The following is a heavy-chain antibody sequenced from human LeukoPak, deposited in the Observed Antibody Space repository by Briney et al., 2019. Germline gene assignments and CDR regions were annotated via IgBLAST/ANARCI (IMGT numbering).Heavy chain of an antibody. CDR1: GGSISGSY. CDR2: MYNSGST. D-gene: IGHD4-17*01. V-gene: IGHV4-59*01. CDR3: ARGIESYGDYGY. J-gene: IGHJ4*02. Sequence: SETLSLTCTVSGGSISGSYWSWIRQPPGKGLEWIAYMYNSGSTNYNPSLKSRVTISIDTSKNQFSLKLSSLAAADTAIYYCARGIESYGDYGYWGQGILVTVSS.